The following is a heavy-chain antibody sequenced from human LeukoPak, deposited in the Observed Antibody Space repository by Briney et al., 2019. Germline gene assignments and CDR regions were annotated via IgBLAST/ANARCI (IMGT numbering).Heavy chain of an antibody. V-gene: IGHV1-18*01. CDR3: AREYMPSSPQGSYYYYYMDV. Sequence: ASVKVSCKASGYTFTSYGISWVRQAPGQGLEWMGWISAYIGNTNYAQKLQGRVTMTTDTSTSTAYMELRSLRSDDTAVYYCAREYMPSSPQGSYYYYYMDVWGKGTTVTVSS. J-gene: IGHJ6*03. CDR2: ISAYIGNT. D-gene: IGHD6-13*01. CDR1: GYTFTSYG.